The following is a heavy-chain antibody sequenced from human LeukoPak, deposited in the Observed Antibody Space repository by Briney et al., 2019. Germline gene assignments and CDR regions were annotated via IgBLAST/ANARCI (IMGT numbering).Heavy chain of an antibody. V-gene: IGHV4-39*01. D-gene: IGHD3-22*01. CDR1: GGSISSSSYY. J-gene: IGHJ4*02. CDR3: ARHQGITMIVVVIATYFDY. Sequence: SETLSLTCTVSGGSISSSSYYWGWIRQPPGKGLEWIGNIYYSGSTYYNPSLKSRVTISVDTSKNQFSLKLSSVTAADTAVYYCARHQGITMIVVVIATYFDYWGQGTLVTVSS. CDR2: IYYSGST.